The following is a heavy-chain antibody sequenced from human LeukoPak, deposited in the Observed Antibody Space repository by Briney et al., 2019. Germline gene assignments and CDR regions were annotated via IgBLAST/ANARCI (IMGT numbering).Heavy chain of an antibody. CDR1: GFTFSSYA. CDR3: AKGAVAVTAMNYFDY. D-gene: IGHD2-21*02. J-gene: IGHJ4*02. V-gene: IGHV3-23*01. Sequence: AGGSLRLSCAASGFTFSSYAMSWVRQAPGKGLEWVSHISGSGINTQYADSVKGRFTISRDSSKNTLYLQMNSLRAEDTAVYYCAKGAVAVTAMNYFDYWGQGTLVTVSS. CDR2: ISGSGINT.